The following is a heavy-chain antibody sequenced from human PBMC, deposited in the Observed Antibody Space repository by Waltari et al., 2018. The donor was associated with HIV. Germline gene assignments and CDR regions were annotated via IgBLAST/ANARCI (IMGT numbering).Heavy chain of an antibody. Sequence: QVQLVESGGGVVQPGRSLRLSCAASGFTFSSYGMLWVRQAPGKGLEWVAVIWFDGTNKYYADSVKGRFTISRDNSKNTLSLQMNSLRVEDTAVYYCARGNIFRGEDYGMDVWGQGTTVTVSS. CDR3: ARGNIFRGEDYGMDV. J-gene: IGHJ6*02. D-gene: IGHD3-10*01. V-gene: IGHV3-33*01. CDR1: GFTFSSYG. CDR2: IWFDGTNK.